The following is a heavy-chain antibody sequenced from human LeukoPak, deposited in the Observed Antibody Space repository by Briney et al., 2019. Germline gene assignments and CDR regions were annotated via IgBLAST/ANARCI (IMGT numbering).Heavy chain of an antibody. CDR1: GFTFSTYA. CDR3: ARHPGDFTGIVNYYYMDV. J-gene: IGHJ6*03. D-gene: IGHD1-26*01. V-gene: IGHV3-30*04. CDR2: ISYDGIKK. Sequence: PGGSLRLSCAASGFTFSTYAIHWVRQAPGKGLDWVAVISYDGIKKYYADSVKGRFTISRDNSKNMLYLEMSSLRAEDTAVYYCARHPGDFTGIVNYYYMDVWGKGTTVTVSS.